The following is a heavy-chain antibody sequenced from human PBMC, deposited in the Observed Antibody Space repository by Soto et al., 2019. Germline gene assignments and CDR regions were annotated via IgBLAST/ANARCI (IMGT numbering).Heavy chain of an antibody. CDR2: ISAYNGNT. D-gene: IGHD2-15*01. V-gene: IGHV1-18*01. Sequence: ASVKVSCKASGYTFTSYGISWVRQAPGQGLEWMGWISAYNGNTNYAQKFQGRVTMTTDTSTSTAYMELRSLRSDDTAVYYCARVLVGSGPIPYYFDYWGQGTLVTVSS. CDR3: ARVLVGSGPIPYYFDY. J-gene: IGHJ4*02. CDR1: GYTFTSYG.